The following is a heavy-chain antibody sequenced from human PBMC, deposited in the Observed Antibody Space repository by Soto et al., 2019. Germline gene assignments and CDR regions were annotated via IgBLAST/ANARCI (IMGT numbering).Heavy chain of an antibody. CDR1: GYTFSNFG. CDR3: SRDRTLVTTTRAVDY. Sequence: QVQLVQSGGEVKRPGASVRVSCKTSGYTFSNFGISWLRQAPGQGLEWMGWISAFNSNTRYAQTFQDRVTMTTDTSTSTAYMELRSLTSDDTAVYYCSRDRTLVTTTRAVDYWGQGNLVTVSS. V-gene: IGHV1-18*01. CDR2: ISAFNSNT. D-gene: IGHD3-22*01. J-gene: IGHJ4*02.